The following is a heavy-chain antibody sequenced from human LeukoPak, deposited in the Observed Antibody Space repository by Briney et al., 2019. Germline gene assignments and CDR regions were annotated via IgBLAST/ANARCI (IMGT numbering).Heavy chain of an antibody. V-gene: IGHV4-59*01. CDR2: IYYSGST. CDR1: GGSISSYY. J-gene: IGHJ4*02. D-gene: IGHD1-26*01. CDR3: ARDLGGSSEY. Sequence: PSETLSLTCTVSGGSISSYYWSWIRQPPGKGLEWIGYIYYSGSTNYNPSLKSRVTISVDTSKNQFSLKLSSVTAADTAVYYCARDLGGSSEYWGQGTLVTVSS.